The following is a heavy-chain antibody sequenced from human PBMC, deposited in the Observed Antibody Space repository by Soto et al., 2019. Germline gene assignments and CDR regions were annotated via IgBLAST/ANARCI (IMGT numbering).Heavy chain of an antibody. CDR1: GFTFSSYA. CDR3: ARSPSRRWFYWFAP. CDR2: ISGSGGST. D-gene: IGHD6-13*01. V-gene: IGHV3-23*01. Sequence: PGGSLRISCEASGFTFSSYALTWVRQAPGKGLEWVSGISGSGGSTHYADSVKGRFTISRDNSQNTLYLQMNNLRAEDTAVYYCARSPSRRWFYWFAPWGKGTLVTVCS. J-gene: IGHJ5*02.